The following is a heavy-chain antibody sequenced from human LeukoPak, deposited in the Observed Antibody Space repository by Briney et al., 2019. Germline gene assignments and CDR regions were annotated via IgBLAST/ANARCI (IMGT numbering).Heavy chain of an antibody. V-gene: IGHV1-2*02. Sequence: AASVKVSCKVSGYTFTGYYMHWVRQAPGQGLEWMGWINPNSGGTNYAQKFQGRVTMTRDTSISTAYMELSRLRSDDTAVYYCARGREPDSGYDFYWYFDLWGRGTLVTVSS. J-gene: IGHJ2*01. CDR2: INPNSGGT. CDR3: ARGREPDSGYDFYWYFDL. CDR1: GYTFTGYY. D-gene: IGHD5-12*01.